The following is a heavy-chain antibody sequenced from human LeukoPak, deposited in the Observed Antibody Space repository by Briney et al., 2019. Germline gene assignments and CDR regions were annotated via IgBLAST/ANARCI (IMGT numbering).Heavy chain of an antibody. CDR3: ASSLTTVTMGEEDY. D-gene: IGHD4-17*01. V-gene: IGHV3-21*01. CDR2: ISSSSSYI. J-gene: IGHJ4*02. Sequence: GGSLRLSCAASGFTFSSYSMNWVRQAPGKGLEWVSSISSSSSYIYYADSVKGRFTISRDNAKNSLYLQVNSLRAEDTAVYHCASSLTTVTMGEEDYWGQGTLVTVSS. CDR1: GFTFSSYS.